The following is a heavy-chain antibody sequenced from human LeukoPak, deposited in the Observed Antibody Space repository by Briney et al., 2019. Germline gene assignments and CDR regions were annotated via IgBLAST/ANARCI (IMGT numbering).Heavy chain of an antibody. CDR1: GFTFNNCA. CDR3: AKGDLRYPGAFDI. CDR2: ISVSGATT. V-gene: IGHV3-23*01. D-gene: IGHD3-9*01. Sequence: GGSLRLSCAASGFTFNNCAMNWVRQVPGKGLEWVSAISVSGATTYYADSVKGRFTISRDNSKNTLSLQMNSLRAEDTAMYYCAKGDLRYPGAFDIWGQGTMVTVSS. J-gene: IGHJ3*02.